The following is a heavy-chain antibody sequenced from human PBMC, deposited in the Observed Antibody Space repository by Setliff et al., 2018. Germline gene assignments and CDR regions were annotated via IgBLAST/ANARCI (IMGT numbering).Heavy chain of an antibody. CDR3: ARGLEGEDYFYYMDV. J-gene: IGHJ6*03. D-gene: IGHD2-21*01. V-gene: IGHV4-61*02. CDR2: IYTDGST. CDR1: GDSISRAKYY. Sequence: SETLSLTCTVSGDSISRAKYYWSWIRQSAGKGLECIGRIYTDGSTKYNPSLNSRVTLLIDTAKNQISLRLSSVTAADTAVYFCARGLEGEDYFYYMDVWGKGNTVTVSS.